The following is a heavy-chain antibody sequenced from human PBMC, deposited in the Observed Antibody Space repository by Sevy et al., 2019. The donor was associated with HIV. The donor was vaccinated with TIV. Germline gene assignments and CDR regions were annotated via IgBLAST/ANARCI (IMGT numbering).Heavy chain of an antibody. V-gene: IGHV3-7*03. J-gene: IGHJ3*02. CDR2: IKQDGTEK. Sequence: GGSLRLSCAASGFILNRFWMTWVRQGPGKGLEWVANIKQDGTEKYYVESVKGRFIISRDNAKNSLFLQLNSLRVEDTAVYYCATYSGKYSFDAFDIWGQGTMVTVSS. CDR1: GFILNRFW. CDR3: ATYSGKYSFDAFDI. D-gene: IGHD1-26*01.